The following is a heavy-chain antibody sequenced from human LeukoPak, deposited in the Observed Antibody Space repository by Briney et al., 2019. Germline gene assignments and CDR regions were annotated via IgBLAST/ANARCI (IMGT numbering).Heavy chain of an antibody. CDR1: GFTFSSYE. V-gene: IGHV3-30*18. D-gene: IGHD6-19*01. CDR3: AKPYSSGWTIGY. CDR2: ISYDGSNK. J-gene: IGHJ4*02. Sequence: PGGSLRLSCAASGFTFSSYEMNWVRQAPGKGLEWVAVISYDGSNKYYADSVKGRFTISRDNSKNTLYLQMNSLRAEDTAVYYCAKPYSSGWTIGYWGQGTLVTVSS.